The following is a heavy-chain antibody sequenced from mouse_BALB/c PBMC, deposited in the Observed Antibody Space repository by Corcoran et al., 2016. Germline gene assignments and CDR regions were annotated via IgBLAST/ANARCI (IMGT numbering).Heavy chain of an antibody. V-gene: IGHV1S136*01. Sequence: EVQLQQSGPELVKPGASVKMSCKASGYTFTSYVMHWVKQKPGQGLEWIGYINPYNDGTKYNEKFKGKVTLTSDKSYSTAYMELSSLTSEDSAVYDCARRGWDGLFDYWGQSTTLTVSS. D-gene: IGHD4-1*01. J-gene: IGHJ2*01. CDR3: ARRGWDGLFDY. CDR1: GYTFTSYV. CDR2: INPYNDGT.